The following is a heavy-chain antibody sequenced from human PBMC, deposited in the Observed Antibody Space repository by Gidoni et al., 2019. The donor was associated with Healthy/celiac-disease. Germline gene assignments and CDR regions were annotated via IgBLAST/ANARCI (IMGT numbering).Heavy chain of an antibody. Sequence: QVQLVESGGGVVQPGRSLRLSCAASGFPFSSSGLHWVRQAPGQGLEWVAVIWYDGSNKYYADSVKGRFTISRDNSKNTLYLQMNSLRAEDTAVYYCARDTYYYDSSGYSPDYWGQGTLVTVSS. D-gene: IGHD3-22*01. V-gene: IGHV3-33*01. CDR1: GFPFSSSG. J-gene: IGHJ4*02. CDR2: IWYDGSNK. CDR3: ARDTYYYDSSGYSPDY.